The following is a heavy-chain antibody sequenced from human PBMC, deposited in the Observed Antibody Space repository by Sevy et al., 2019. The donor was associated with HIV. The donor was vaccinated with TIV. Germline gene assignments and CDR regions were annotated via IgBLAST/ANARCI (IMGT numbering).Heavy chain of an antibody. CDR3: ASLAAAGMPVDY. CDR1: GFTFSIHA. CDR2: ISGTGGST. Sequence: GGSLRLSCAASGFTFSIHAMCWVRQAPGKGLEWVSTISGTGGSTYYPDSVKGRFTISRDNSKNTLYLQMNSLRAEDTAVYYCASLAAAGMPVDYWGQGTLVTVSS. J-gene: IGHJ4*02. V-gene: IGHV3-23*01. D-gene: IGHD6-13*01.